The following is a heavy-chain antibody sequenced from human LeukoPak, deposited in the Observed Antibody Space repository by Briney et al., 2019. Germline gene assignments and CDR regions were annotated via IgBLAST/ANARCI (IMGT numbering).Heavy chain of an antibody. D-gene: IGHD3-22*01. V-gene: IGHV4-31*03. CDR2: IYYSGST. CDR3: PREGGLDSSGYRYFDY. CDR1: GGSISSGGYY. Sequence: SETLSLTCTVSGGSISSGGYYWSWVRQHPGKGFEWIGYIYYSGSTYYHPSLKSRVTISVDKSKNQFSLKLSSVPAAATAVYYCPREGGLDSSGYRYFDYWGQGTLVTVSS. J-gene: IGHJ4*02.